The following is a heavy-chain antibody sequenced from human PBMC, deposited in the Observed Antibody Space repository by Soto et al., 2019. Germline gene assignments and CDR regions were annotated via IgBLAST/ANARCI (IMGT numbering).Heavy chain of an antibody. CDR2: INPNNGGT. J-gene: IGHJ6*02. D-gene: IGHD5-18*01. CDR3: ARARGYSYAAYYYYGMDV. Sequence: ASVKVSFKDAGYTFTGYYMHWVRHAPGQGLEWMGWINPNNGGTNYAQKFQGWVTMTRDTSISTAYMELSRLRSDDTAVYYCARARGYSYAAYYYYGMDVWGQGTAVTVSS. V-gene: IGHV1-2*04. CDR1: GYTFTGYY.